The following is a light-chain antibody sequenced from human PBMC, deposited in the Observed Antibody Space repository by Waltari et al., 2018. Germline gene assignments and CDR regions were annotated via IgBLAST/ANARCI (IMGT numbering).Light chain of an antibody. J-gene: IGKJ1*01. V-gene: IGKV4-1*01. CDR1: RTLLYSSNTKNY. CDR2: WAS. Sequence: DIVMTQSPDALAVSLGERAPTNCTSSRTLLYSSNTKNYLAWYQQKPGQPPKLLFYWASTREYGVPDRFSGGGSGTDFTLTISSLQAEDVAVYYCQQYFLTPTFGLGTRVEVK. CDR3: QQYFLTPT.